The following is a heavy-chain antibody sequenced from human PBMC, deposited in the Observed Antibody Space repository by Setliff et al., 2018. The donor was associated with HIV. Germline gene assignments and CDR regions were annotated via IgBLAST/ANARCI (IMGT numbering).Heavy chain of an antibody. CDR2: VTWDGGTT. CDR3: ARARTGWYNFDY. D-gene: IGHD6-19*01. V-gene: IGHV3-43*01. Sequence: PGGSLRLSCAASGFTFHDYTMQWVRQAPGKGLEWVALVTWDGGTTKYAESVKGRFTISRDNSKNSLYLQSNSLRTEDTAVYYCARARTGWYNFDYWGQGTTVTVSS. CDR1: GFTFHDYT. J-gene: IGHJ4*02.